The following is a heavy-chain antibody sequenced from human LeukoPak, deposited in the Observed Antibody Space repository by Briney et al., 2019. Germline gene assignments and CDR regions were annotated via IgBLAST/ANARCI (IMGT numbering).Heavy chain of an antibody. V-gene: IGHV3-48*04. Sequence: PGDSLRLSCAASGFTFTKYWMTWVRQAPGKGLEWLSHISTGSSVIYYADSVKGRFTISRDNARKSLYLQMNGLRADDTAVYYCARDLRVGDYWGRGTLVTVSS. D-gene: IGHD3-10*01. CDR3: ARDLRVGDY. J-gene: IGHJ4*02. CDR2: ISTGSSVI. CDR1: GFTFTKYW.